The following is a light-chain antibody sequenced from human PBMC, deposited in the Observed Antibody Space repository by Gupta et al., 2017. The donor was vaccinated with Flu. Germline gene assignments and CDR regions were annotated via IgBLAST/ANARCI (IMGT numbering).Light chain of an antibody. CDR3: LRYHGDTGV. V-gene: IGLV7-43*01. J-gene: IGLJ3*02. Sequence: QTVVPQEPSLTVSPGGTVPLTCASSTGAVTSAYYPNWFQQKPVQPPRVLIYNTDNKHSWTPARFSGSSLGDKAALTLSGAQPEDEADYNCLRYHGDTGVFGGGTKVTVL. CDR1: TGAVTSAYY. CDR2: NTD.